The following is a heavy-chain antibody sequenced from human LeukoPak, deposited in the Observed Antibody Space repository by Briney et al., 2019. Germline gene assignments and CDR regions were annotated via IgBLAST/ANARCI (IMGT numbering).Heavy chain of an antibody. CDR1: GYSIRSGDY. J-gene: IGHJ4*02. CDR2: IYHSGST. CDR3: ARNRSLTTTPGFDH. D-gene: IGHD4-11*01. Sequence: KPSETLSLTCAVSGYSIRSGDYGGWIRQSPGKGLEWIGSIYHSGSTHYNPSLKSRVTISVDTSKNQFSLMLSSVTAADTAVYYCARNRSLTTTPGFDHWGQGTLVTVSS. V-gene: IGHV4-38-2*01.